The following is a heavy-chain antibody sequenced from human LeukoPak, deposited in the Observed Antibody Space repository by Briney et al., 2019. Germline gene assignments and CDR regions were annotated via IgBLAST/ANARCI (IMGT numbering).Heavy chain of an antibody. Sequence: SETLSLTCTVSGGSFSSGGYYWSWIRPHPGKGLEWIVYISYSGSTYYNPSLKSRVTISVDTSKNQFSLKLSSVTAADTAVYYCVRDSGSYYFDYWGQGTLVTVSS. CDR3: VRDSGSYYFDY. V-gene: IGHV4-31*03. CDR1: GGSFSSGGYY. J-gene: IGHJ4*02. D-gene: IGHD1-26*01. CDR2: ISYSGST.